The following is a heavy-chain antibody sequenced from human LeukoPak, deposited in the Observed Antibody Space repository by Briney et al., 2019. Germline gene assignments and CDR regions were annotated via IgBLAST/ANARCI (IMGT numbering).Heavy chain of an antibody. CDR1: GGSFSGYY. CDR2: INHSGST. CDR3: ARGEDDILTGSMYY. J-gene: IGHJ4*02. D-gene: IGHD3-9*01. Sequence: PSETLSLTCAVYGGSFSGYYWSWIRQPPGKGLEWIGEINHSGSTNYNPSLKSRVTISVDTSKNQFSLKLSSVTAADTAVHYCARGEDDILTGSMYYWGQGTLVTVSS. V-gene: IGHV4-34*01.